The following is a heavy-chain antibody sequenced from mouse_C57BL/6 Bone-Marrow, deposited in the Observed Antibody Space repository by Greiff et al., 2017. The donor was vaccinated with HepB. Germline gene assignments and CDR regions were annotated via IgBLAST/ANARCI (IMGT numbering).Heavy chain of an antibody. CDR3: ARGGLYDYLDY. CDR2: INPNNGGT. J-gene: IGHJ2*01. CDR1: GYTFTDYN. D-gene: IGHD2-3*01. Sequence: EVKLEESGPELVKPGASVKIPCKASGYTFTDYNMDWVKQSHGKSLEWIGDINPNNGGTIYNQKFKGKATLTVDKSSSTAYMELRSLTSEDTAVYYCARGGLYDYLDYWGQGTTLTVSS. V-gene: IGHV1-18*01.